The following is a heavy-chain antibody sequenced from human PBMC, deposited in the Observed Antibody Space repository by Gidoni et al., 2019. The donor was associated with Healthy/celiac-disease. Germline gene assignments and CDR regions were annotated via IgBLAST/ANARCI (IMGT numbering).Heavy chain of an antibody. CDR1: GGSISSRSYY. Sequence: QLQLQESGPGLVKPSETLSLTCTVSGGSISSRSYYWGWIRQPPGKGLEWIGSIYYSGSTYYNPSLKSRVTISVDTSKNQFSLKLSSVTAADTAVYYCARPRCEGSCISAFDIWGQGTMVTVSS. CDR3: ARPRCEGSCISAFDI. V-gene: IGHV4-39*01. D-gene: IGHD2-15*01. CDR2: IYYSGST. J-gene: IGHJ3*02.